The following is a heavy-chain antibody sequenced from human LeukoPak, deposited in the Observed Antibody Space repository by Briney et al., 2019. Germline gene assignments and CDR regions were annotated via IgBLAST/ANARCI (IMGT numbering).Heavy chain of an antibody. Sequence: PGGSLRLSCAASALTFDDYGMSCVRQVPGKGLEWVSGINWNGGSTGYADSVKGRFTISRDNAKNSLYLQMNSLRAEDTALYYCARIKSSGNYSPFNYWGQGALLTVSS. D-gene: IGHD1-26*01. CDR1: ALTFDDYG. V-gene: IGHV3-20*04. CDR3: ARIKSSGNYSPFNY. J-gene: IGHJ4*02. CDR2: INWNGGST.